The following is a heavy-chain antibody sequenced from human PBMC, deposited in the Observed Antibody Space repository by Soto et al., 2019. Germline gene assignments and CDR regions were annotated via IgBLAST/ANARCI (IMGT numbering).Heavy chain of an antibody. CDR2: IYYSGST. J-gene: IGHJ4*02. V-gene: IGHV4-59*01. Sequence: SETLSLTCTVSGGSISSYYWSWIRQPPGKGLEWIGYIYYSGSTNYNPSLKSRVTISVDTSTSTAYMELRSLRSDDTAVYYCARDAPPEDYWGQGTLVTVSS. CDR3: ARDAPPEDY. CDR1: GGSISSYY.